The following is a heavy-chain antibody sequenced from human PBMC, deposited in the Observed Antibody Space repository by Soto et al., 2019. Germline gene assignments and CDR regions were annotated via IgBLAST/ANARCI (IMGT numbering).Heavy chain of an antibody. CDR2: IGGRATSA. CDR1: GFTFSNYA. Sequence: EVQLLESGGGLVQPGGSLRLSCAASGFTFSNYAMSWVRQAPGKGLEWVSGIGGRATSAYYADSVKGRFAISRDNSYTTLFLQLNSLRAEDTAVYYCAKMRYSDSSGDFYDFWGQGTLVSVSS. J-gene: IGHJ4*02. V-gene: IGHV3-23*01. CDR3: AKMRYSDSSGDFYDF. D-gene: IGHD3-22*01.